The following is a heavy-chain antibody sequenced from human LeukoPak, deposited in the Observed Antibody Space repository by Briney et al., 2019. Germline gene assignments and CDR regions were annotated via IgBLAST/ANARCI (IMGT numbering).Heavy chain of an antibody. V-gene: IGHV4-30-2*01. Sequence: PSETLSLTCAVSGGSISSGGYSWSWIRQPPGKGLEWIEYIYHSGSTYYNPSLKSRVTISVDRSKNQFSLKLSSVTAADTAVYYCARAVGVVVTALPTLFDYWGQGTLVTVSS. D-gene: IGHD2-21*02. CDR2: IYHSGST. CDR1: GGSISSGGYS. CDR3: ARAVGVVVTALPTLFDY. J-gene: IGHJ4*02.